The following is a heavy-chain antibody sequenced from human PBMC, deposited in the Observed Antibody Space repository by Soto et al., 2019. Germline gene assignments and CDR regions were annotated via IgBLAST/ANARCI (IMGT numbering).Heavy chain of an antibody. CDR2: TSAYNGDT. Sequence: GASVKVSCKASGYTFKSYGISWARQAPGQGLEWMGWTSAYNGDTKYAQKVQGRVTMTTDTSTRTAYMELRSLRSDDTAVYYCARAPGRIMITSGGIIVPPFTVWAFDAWGQGTMVTVSS. D-gene: IGHD3-16*02. V-gene: IGHV1-18*01. CDR1: GYTFKSYG. J-gene: IGHJ3*01. CDR3: ARAPGRIMITSGGIIVPPFTVWAFDA.